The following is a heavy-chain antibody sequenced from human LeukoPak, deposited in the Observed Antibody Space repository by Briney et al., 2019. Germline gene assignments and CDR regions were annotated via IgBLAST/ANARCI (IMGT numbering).Heavy chain of an antibody. V-gene: IGHV1-2*02. CDR2: INPNSGGT. CDR3: ARFRYSGYDLGY. D-gene: IGHD5-12*01. J-gene: IGHJ4*02. CDR1: GYTFTGYY. Sequence: ASVKVSCKASGYTFTGYYMHWVRQAPGQGLEWMGWINPNSGGTNYAQKFQGRVTMARDTSISTAYMELSRLRSDDTAVYYCARFRYSGYDLGYWGQGTLVTVSS.